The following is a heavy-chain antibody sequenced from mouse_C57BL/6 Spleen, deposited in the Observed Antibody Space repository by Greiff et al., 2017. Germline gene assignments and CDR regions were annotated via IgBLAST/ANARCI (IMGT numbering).Heavy chain of an antibody. CDR3: ASHGVLYYGSSYNWYLDV. Sequence: EVKLMESGGDLVKPGGSLKLSCAASGFTFSSYGMSWVRQTPDKRLEWVATISSGGSYTYYPDSVKGRFTISRDNAKNTLYLQMSSLKSEDTAMYYCASHGVLYYGSSYNWYLDVWGTGTTVTVSS. CDR1: GFTFSSYG. V-gene: IGHV5-6*01. J-gene: IGHJ1*03. D-gene: IGHD1-1*01. CDR2: ISSGGSYT.